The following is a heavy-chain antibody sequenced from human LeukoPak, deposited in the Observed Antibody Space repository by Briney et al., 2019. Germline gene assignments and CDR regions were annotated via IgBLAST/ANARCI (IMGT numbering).Heavy chain of an antibody. V-gene: IGHV4-38-2*02. CDR2: IYHSGST. Sequence: SETLSLTCTVSGYSISNGYYWGWIRQPPGKGLEWIGSIYHSGSTYYNPSLKSRVTISVDTSKNQFSLKLSSVTAADTAVYYCARDPDIVVVPAADWGQGTLVTVSS. J-gene: IGHJ4*02. D-gene: IGHD2-2*01. CDR3: ARDPDIVVVPAAD. CDR1: GYSISNGYY.